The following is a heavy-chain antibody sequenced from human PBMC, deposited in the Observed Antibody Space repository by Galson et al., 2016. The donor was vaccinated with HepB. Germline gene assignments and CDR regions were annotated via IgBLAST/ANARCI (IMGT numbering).Heavy chain of an antibody. D-gene: IGHD1-14*01. Sequence: SVKVSCKASGYTFTNYAIYWVRQAPGQRLEWMGYVNAGHGDTKYSQKFRDRVTIIRDTSASIVYMYLSSLRSEDTAVYYCARDEGRKVLDSWGQGAPVTVSS. CDR2: VNAGHGDT. CDR1: GYTFTNYA. J-gene: IGHJ4*02. V-gene: IGHV1-3*01. CDR3: ARDEGRKVLDS.